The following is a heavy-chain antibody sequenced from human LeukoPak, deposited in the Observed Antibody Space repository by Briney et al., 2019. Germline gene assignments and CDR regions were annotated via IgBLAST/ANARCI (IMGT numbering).Heavy chain of an antibody. D-gene: IGHD2-2*01. J-gene: IGHJ4*02. Sequence: ASVKVSCKASGYTFTIYAMHWVRQAPGQRLERMGWINAGNGNTKYSQKFQGRVTITRDTSASTAYMELSSLRSEDTAVYYCARDSVVGNRWPFDYWGQGTLVTVSS. CDR1: GYTFTIYA. CDR2: INAGNGNT. V-gene: IGHV1-3*01. CDR3: ARDSVVGNRWPFDY.